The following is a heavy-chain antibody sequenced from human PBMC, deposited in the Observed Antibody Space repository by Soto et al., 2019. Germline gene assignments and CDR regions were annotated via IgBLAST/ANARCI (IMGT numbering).Heavy chain of an antibody. CDR1: GFTFSSYG. D-gene: IGHD3-22*01. V-gene: IGHV3-30*03. J-gene: IGHJ4*02. Sequence: QVQLVESGGGVVQPGRSLRLSCAASGFTFSSYGMHWVRQAPGKGLEWVAVISSDGSNKYYADSVKGRFTISRDNSKNTLYLQMNSLRAEDTDVYYCVGGYYFGDYWGQGTLVTVSS. CDR2: ISSDGSNK. CDR3: VGGYYFGDY.